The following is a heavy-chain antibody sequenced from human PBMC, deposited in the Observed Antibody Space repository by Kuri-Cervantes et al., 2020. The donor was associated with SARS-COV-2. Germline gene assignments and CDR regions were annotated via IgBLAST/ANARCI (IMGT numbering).Heavy chain of an antibody. CDR3: AKDYYYDSSGYPRVVVDY. CDR2: ISGSGGST. V-gene: IGHV3-23*01. J-gene: IGHJ4*02. D-gene: IGHD3-22*01. CDR1: GFTFSSYA. Sequence: GGSLRLSCAASGFTFSSYAMSWVRQAPGKGLEWVSAISGSGGSTYYADSVKGRFTISRDNSKNTLYLQMNSLRAEDAAVYYCAKDYYYDSSGYPRVVVDYWGQGTLVTVSS.